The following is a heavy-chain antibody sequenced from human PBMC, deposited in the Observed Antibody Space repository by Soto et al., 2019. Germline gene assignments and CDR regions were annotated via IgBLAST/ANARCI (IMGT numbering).Heavy chain of an antibody. CDR1: GGTFSSYA. D-gene: IGHD5-18*01. J-gene: IGHJ6*02. V-gene: IGHV1-69*12. CDR3: ATQGLPNCYYYGMDV. Sequence: QVQLVQSGAEVKKPGSSAKLSCKASGGTFSSYAITWVRQAPGQGLERMGGIIPIFGTANYAQKFEARGTITGDESSCTAYMGLSSMRSEDTAVYYCATQGLPNCYYYGMDVWGQGTTVTVSS. CDR2: IIPIFGTA.